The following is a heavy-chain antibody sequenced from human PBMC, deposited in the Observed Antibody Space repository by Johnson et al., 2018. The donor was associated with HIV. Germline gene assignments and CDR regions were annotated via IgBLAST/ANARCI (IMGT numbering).Heavy chain of an antibody. D-gene: IGHD3-9*01. Sequence: VQLVESGGGLIQPGGSLRLSCAASGFTVSSNYMSWVRQAPGKGLEWVSVIYSGGSTFYADSVKGRFTISRDNSGNTLYLQMDSLRVEDTAVYYCAKDTIAGVKGDSLIWGQGTMVTVSS. CDR3: AKDTIAGVKGDSLI. CDR2: IYSGGST. J-gene: IGHJ3*02. V-gene: IGHV3-53*01. CDR1: GFTVSSNY.